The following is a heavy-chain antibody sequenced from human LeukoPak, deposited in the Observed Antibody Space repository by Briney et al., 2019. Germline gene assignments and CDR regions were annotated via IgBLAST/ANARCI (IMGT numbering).Heavy chain of an antibody. J-gene: IGHJ4*02. CDR2: IRYDGSNK. CDR3: AKCIHRYSGSYGSDY. V-gene: IGHV3-30*02. CDR1: GFTFSSYG. D-gene: IGHD1-26*01. Sequence: PGGSLRLSCAASGFTFSSYGMHWVRQAPGKGLEWVAFIRYDGSNKYYADSVKGRFTISRDNSKNTLYLQMNSLRAEDTAVYYCAKCIHRYSGSYGSDYWGQGTLVTVSS.